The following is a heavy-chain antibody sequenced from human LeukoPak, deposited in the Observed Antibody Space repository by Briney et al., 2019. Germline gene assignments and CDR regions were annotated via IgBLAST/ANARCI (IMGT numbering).Heavy chain of an antibody. Sequence: SETLSLTCTVSGGSISSYYWSWIRQPPGKGLEWIGSIYYSGSTYYNPSLKSRVTISVDTSKNQFSLKLSSVTAADTAVYYCARQGPYYDSSGYYQRSFDYWGQGTLVTVSS. V-gene: IGHV4-39*01. CDR2: IYYSGST. CDR1: GGSISSYY. J-gene: IGHJ4*02. D-gene: IGHD3-22*01. CDR3: ARQGPYYDSSGYYQRSFDY.